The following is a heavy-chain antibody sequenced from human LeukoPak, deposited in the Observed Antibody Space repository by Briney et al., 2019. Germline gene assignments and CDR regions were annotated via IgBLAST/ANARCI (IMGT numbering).Heavy chain of an antibody. Sequence: GASVKVPCKASGYTFCVYYMQWVRHAPGQGLEWMGWINPNSGGTNYAQKFQGRVTMNRDTSISTAYMELSRLRSDDTAVYYCARGYPISTTAGGTYFQHWGPGTLVTVSS. CDR2: INPNSGGT. J-gene: IGHJ1*01. V-gene: IGHV1-2*02. D-gene: IGHD6-13*01. CDR1: GYTFCVYY. CDR3: ARGYPISTTAGGTYFQH.